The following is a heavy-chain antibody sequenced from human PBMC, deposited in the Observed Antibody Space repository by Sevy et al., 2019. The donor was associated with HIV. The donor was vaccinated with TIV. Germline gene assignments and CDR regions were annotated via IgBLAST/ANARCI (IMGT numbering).Heavy chain of an antibody. CDR3: VRGTTFYDFWTGGDY. CDR1: GYTFTNYA. CDR2: ISGFNGDT. Sequence: ASVKLSCKASGYTFTNYAISWVRQAPGQGLEWMGWISGFNGDTKNAEKFQGRFTMTTDTSTKTAYMDLRSLRSDDTAVYYCVRGTTFYDFWTGGDYWGQGTLVTVSS. D-gene: IGHD3-3*01. V-gene: IGHV1-18*01. J-gene: IGHJ4*02.